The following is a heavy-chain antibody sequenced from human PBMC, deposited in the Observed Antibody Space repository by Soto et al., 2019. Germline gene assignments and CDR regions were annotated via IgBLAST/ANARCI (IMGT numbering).Heavy chain of an antibody. CDR2: IYYSGST. CDR3: ARDLGDRWFDP. V-gene: IGHV4-59*01. Sequence: SEPLSVTCSVSGGTISSYDWSWIRQPPGKGLEWIGYIYYSGSTNYNPSLKSRVTISVDTSKNQFSLKLSSVTAADTAVYYCARDLGDRWFDPWGQGTLVTVSS. D-gene: IGHD3-16*01. CDR1: GGTISSYD. J-gene: IGHJ5*02.